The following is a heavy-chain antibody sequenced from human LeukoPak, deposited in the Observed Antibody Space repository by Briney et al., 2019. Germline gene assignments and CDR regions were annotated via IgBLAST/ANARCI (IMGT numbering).Heavy chain of an antibody. D-gene: IGHD1-26*01. J-gene: IGHJ5*02. CDR3: AKGVRSGTYYNCFDP. CDR2: ISGDGDST. Sequence: QSGGSLRLSCVASGFTLNDYALHWVRQAPGKGLEWISLISGDGDSTYYADSVKGRFTISRDNSKNSLYLQMSSLRAEDTAVYYCAKGVRSGTYYNCFDPWGQGTLVTVSS. V-gene: IGHV3-43*02. CDR1: GFTLNDYA.